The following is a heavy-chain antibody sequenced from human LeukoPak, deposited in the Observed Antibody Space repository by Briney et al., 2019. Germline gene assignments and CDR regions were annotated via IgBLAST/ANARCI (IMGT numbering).Heavy chain of an antibody. D-gene: IGHD2-15*01. Sequence: GGSLRLSCAASGFTFTSYAMSWVRQAPGKGLEWVSGISGSGGSTHYADSVKGRFTISRDNSKNTLYLQMNSLRAEDTAVYYCAKQGSLPWYYYGTDVWGQGTTVTISS. J-gene: IGHJ6*02. CDR1: GFTFTSYA. CDR3: AKQGSLPWYYYGTDV. V-gene: IGHV3-23*01. CDR2: ISGSGGST.